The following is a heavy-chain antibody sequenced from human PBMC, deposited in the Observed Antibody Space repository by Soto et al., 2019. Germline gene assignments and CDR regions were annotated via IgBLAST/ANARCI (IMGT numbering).Heavy chain of an antibody. V-gene: IGHV1-18*04. CDR1: GYTFTSYG. CDR2: ISAYNGNT. J-gene: IGHJ6*02. Sequence: ASVKVSCKASGYTFTSYGISWVRQAPGQGLEWMGWISAYNGNTNYAQKLQGRVTMTTDTSTSTAYMELRSLRSDDTAVYYCAXWAGSGRYLANYYGRDVWGQGNTVTVSS. D-gene: IGHD1-26*01. CDR3: AXWAGSGRYLANYYGRDV.